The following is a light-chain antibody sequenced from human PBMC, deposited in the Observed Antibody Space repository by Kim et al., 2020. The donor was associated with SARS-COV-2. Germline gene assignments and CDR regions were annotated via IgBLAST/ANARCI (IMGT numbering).Light chain of an antibody. Sequence: QAVVTQEPSLTVSPGGTVTLTCVSSTGPVTSDYYPNWFQQKPGQAPRALIYSTTNRQSWTPARFSGSLLGGKAALTLSRVQPEDEADYYCLLYYGGAWVFGGGTQLTVL. V-gene: IGLV7-43*01. CDR3: LLYYGGAWV. CDR2: STT. J-gene: IGLJ3*02. CDR1: TGPVTSDYY.